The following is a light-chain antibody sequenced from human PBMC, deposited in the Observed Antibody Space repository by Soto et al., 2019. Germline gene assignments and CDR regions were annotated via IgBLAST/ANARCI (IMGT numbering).Light chain of an antibody. Sequence: EIVMTQSPATLSVSPGERATLSCRASQSVSSNLAWYQQKPGQAPRLLIYGASTRATGIPARFSGSGSGTEFTLTISSLQSEDCAVYYCQQYNNWPRTFGQGTNVDIK. V-gene: IGKV3-15*01. CDR1: QSVSSN. CDR2: GAS. CDR3: QQYNNWPRT. J-gene: IGKJ1*01.